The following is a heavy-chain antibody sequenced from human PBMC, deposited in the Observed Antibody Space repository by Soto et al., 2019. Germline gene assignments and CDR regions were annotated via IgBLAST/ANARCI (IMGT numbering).Heavy chain of an antibody. V-gene: IGHV1-69*04. CDR1: GGSFSTYS. CDR2: IIPMLDIT. CDR3: AQDVGD. Sequence: QLQLVQSGTELKKPGSSVKVSCKASGGSFSTYSITWVRQAPGQGPEWMGRIIPMLDITDYAQKFQGRVTITADKSKSTAYMELIRLTSEDTAVYYCAQDVGDLGQGTLVTVSS. J-gene: IGHJ1*01. D-gene: IGHD1-26*01.